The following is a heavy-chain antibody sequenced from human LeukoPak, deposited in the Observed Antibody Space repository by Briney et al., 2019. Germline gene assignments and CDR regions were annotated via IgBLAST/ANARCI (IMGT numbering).Heavy chain of an antibody. D-gene: IGHD2-2*01. CDR2: ISSSSSYI. Sequence: QPGGSLRLSCAASGFTFSDYYMGWIRQAPGKGLEWVSSISSSSSYIYYADSVKGRFTISRDNAKNSLDLQMNSLRAEDTAVYYCAGGLYCSSTSCYYRFDYWGQGTLVTVSS. J-gene: IGHJ4*02. CDR1: GFTFSDYY. CDR3: AGGLYCSSTSCYYRFDY. V-gene: IGHV3-11*06.